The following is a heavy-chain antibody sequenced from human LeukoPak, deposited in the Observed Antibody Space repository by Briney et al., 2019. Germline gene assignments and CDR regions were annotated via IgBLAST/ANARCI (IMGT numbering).Heavy chain of an antibody. CDR1: GDSVSGKTAA. V-gene: IGHV6-1*01. CDR2: TYFRSVWIF. D-gene: IGHD1-26*01. Sequence: SQTLSLTCAVSGDSVSGKTAAWNWIRLSPSRGLEWVGRTYFRSVWIFEYALSVKGRVTISPDTSKNQFSLQLNSVTPEDTAVYYCARDLSGGSLFDYWGQGTLVTVSS. CDR3: ARDLSGGSLFDY. J-gene: IGHJ4*02.